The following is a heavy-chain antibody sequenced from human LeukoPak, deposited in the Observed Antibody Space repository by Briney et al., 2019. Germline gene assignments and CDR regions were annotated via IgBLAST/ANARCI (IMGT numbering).Heavy chain of an antibody. Sequence: ASVKVSCKASGGTFSSYAISWVRQAPGRGLEWMGRINPNSGGTNYEQKFQGRVSMTRDTSIRTAFMELSSVRSDDMAVYYCARGRWSGHTVGYYFDYWGQGTLVTVSS. D-gene: IGHD3-3*01. CDR1: GGTFSSYA. V-gene: IGHV1-2*02. CDR2: INPNSGGT. CDR3: ARGRWSGHTVGYYFDY. J-gene: IGHJ4*02.